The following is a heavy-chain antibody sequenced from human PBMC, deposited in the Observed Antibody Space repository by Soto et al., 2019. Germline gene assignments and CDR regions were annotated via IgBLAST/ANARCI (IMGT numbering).Heavy chain of an antibody. D-gene: IGHD3-22*01. Sequence: QVQLVQSGAEVKKPGSSVKVSCKASGGTFSSYTISWVRQAPGQGLEWMGRIIPILGIANYAQKFQGIVTITADKSTSTAYMELSSLRSEDTAVYYCARDEGYYDSSGYRFDPWGQGTLVTVSS. CDR1: GGTFSSYT. J-gene: IGHJ5*02. CDR3: ARDEGYYDSSGYRFDP. CDR2: IIPILGIA. V-gene: IGHV1-69*08.